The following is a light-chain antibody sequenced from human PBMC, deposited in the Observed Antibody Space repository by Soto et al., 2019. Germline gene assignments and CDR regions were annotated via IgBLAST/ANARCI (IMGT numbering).Light chain of an antibody. J-gene: IGLJ2*01. V-gene: IGLV2-14*01. CDR2: EVS. CDR3: GSYTSSTLGVV. CDR1: SSDVGGYNY. Sequence: QSALTQPASVSGSPGQSITISCTGTSSDVGGYNYVSWYQQHPGKAPKLMIYEVSNRPSGVSNRFSGSKSGNTASLTISGLQAEDEADYYCGSYTSSTLGVVFGGGTKLTVL.